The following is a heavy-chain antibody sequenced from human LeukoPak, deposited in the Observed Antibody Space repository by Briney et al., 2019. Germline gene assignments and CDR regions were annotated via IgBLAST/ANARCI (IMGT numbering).Heavy chain of an antibody. CDR2: IKQDGSEK. J-gene: IGHJ4*02. Sequence: GGSLRLSCAASGFTFSSCWMSWVRQAPEKGLEWVANIKQDGSEKYYVDSVKGRFTISRDNAKNSLYLQMNSLRAEDTAVYYCARDPYCSGGSCYATFDYWGQGTLVTVSS. D-gene: IGHD2-15*01. V-gene: IGHV3-7*01. CDR3: ARDPYCSGGSCYATFDY. CDR1: GFTFSSCW.